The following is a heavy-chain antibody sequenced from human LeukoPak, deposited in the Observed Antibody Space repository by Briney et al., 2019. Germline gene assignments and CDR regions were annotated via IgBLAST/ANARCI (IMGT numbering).Heavy chain of an antibody. J-gene: IGHJ4*02. D-gene: IGHD3-9*01. CDR3: ARVGILTGYYRYFDY. Sequence: SETLSLTCAVYGGSFSGYYWSWIRQPPGKGLEWIGEINHSGSTNYNLSLKSRVTISVDTSKNQFSLKLSSVTAADTAVYYCARVGILTGYYRYFDYWGQGTLVTVSS. V-gene: IGHV4-34*01. CDR1: GGSFSGYY. CDR2: INHSGST.